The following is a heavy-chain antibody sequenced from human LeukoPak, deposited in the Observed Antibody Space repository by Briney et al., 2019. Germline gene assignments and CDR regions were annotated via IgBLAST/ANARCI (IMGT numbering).Heavy chain of an antibody. Sequence: GASVKVSCKASGYTFTDYYIHWVRQAPGQGLEWMGWINPNSGGTNYAQKFQGRVTITRDTSISTAYMELSRLTSDDTALYYCARGLGTAEVGATYWGQGTLVTVSS. CDR3: ARGLGTAEVGATY. CDR1: GYTFTDYY. CDR2: INPNSGGT. V-gene: IGHV1-2*02. J-gene: IGHJ4*02. D-gene: IGHD1-26*01.